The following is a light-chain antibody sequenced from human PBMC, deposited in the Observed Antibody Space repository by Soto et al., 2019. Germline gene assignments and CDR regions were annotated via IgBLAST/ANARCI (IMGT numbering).Light chain of an antibody. V-gene: IGLV2-14*01. CDR1: SSDVGGYNY. CDR2: EVS. J-gene: IGLJ1*01. CDR3: SSYTSSSTLYV. Sequence: QSVRTHPASVSWSPGHSITIPCTGTSSDVGGYNYVSWYQQHPGKAPKLMIYEVSNRPSGVSNRFSGSKSGNTASLTISGLQAEDDADYYCSSYTSSSTLYVFGTGTKVTVL.